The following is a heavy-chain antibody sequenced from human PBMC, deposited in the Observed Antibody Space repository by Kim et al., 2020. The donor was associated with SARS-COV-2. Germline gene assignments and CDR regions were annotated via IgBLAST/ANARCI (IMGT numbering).Heavy chain of an antibody. J-gene: IGHJ1*01. CDR3: VRASGWLTRY. CDR1: GFTFGHSA. Sequence: GGSLRLSCAASGFTFGHSAMHWVRQAPGKGLEWVSLISANGETKYYADSVKGRFTISIDNSKNSLYLQMNSLRTEDTALYYCVRASGWLTRYWGQGTLVTVSS. D-gene: IGHD6-19*01. CDR2: ISANGETK. V-gene: IGHV3-43*02.